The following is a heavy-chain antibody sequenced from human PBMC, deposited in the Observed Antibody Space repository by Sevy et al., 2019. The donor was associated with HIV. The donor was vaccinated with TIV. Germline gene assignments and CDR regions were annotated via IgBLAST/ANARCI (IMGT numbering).Heavy chain of an antibody. J-gene: IGHJ4*02. CDR3: ATSRSGYFDSSGYYIY. CDR1: GYSFTSHW. Sequence: GESLKISCKGSGYSFTSHWLGWVRHMPGKGLEWMGIIYPDDSDTKYSPSFQSQVTFSADKSISTAYLQWSSLKASDTAMYYCATSRSGYFDSSGYYIYWGQGTLVTVSS. D-gene: IGHD3-22*01. V-gene: IGHV5-51*01. CDR2: IYPDDSDT.